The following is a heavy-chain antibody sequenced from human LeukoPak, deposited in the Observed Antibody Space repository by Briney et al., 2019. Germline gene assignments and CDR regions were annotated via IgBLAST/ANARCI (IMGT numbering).Heavy chain of an antibody. CDR1: GGSISSYY. Sequence: SETLSLTCIVSGGSISSYYWNWIRQPPGKGLEWIGYIYYSGSTNYNPSLKSRVTISVDTSKTQFSLKLSSVTAADTAVYYCARGGRDSTIPDYWGQGTLVTVSS. CDR3: ARGGRDSTIPDY. CDR2: IYYSGST. D-gene: IGHD5-24*01. V-gene: IGHV4-59*01. J-gene: IGHJ4*02.